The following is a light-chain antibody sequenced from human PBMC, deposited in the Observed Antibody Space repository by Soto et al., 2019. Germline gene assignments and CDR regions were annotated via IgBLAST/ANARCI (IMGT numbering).Light chain of an antibody. V-gene: IGKV3-11*01. CDR2: DTS. J-gene: IGKJ4*01. CDR3: QQRSNWPLT. Sequence: IVLTQSPATLSLYPGERATLSCRASQNVNSYLAWYQQKPGQAPRLLIYDTSNRATGIPARFSGSGSGAHFILTISSLEPEDFAVYYCQQRSNWPLTFGGGTKVQIK. CDR1: QNVNSY.